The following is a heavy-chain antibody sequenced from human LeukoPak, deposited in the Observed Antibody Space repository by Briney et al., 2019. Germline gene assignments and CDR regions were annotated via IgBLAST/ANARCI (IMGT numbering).Heavy chain of an antibody. CDR1: GFTFSSYA. Sequence: PGGSLRLSCAASGFTFSSYAMSWVRQAPGKGLEWVSAISGSGGSTYYADSVKGRFTISRDNSKNTLYLQMNSLRAEDTAVYYCARDGSLWFGELLAIDYWGQGTLVTVSS. J-gene: IGHJ4*02. V-gene: IGHV3-23*01. CDR3: ARDGSLWFGELLAIDY. D-gene: IGHD3-10*01. CDR2: ISGSGGST.